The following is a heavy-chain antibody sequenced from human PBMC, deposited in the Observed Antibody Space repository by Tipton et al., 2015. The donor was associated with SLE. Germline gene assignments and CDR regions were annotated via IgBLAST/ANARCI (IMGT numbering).Heavy chain of an antibody. D-gene: IGHD4-17*01. Sequence: TLSLTCTVSGGSISIHYWSWIRQPPGKGLEWIGYIYYSGSTHYNPSLKSRVTISVDTSNNQFSLKLNSVTAADTAVYYCARGGYGDPGHSYFDYWGQGILVTFSS. CDR1: GGSISIHY. CDR3: ARGGYGDPGHSYFDY. J-gene: IGHJ4*02. V-gene: IGHV4-59*11. CDR2: IYYSGST.